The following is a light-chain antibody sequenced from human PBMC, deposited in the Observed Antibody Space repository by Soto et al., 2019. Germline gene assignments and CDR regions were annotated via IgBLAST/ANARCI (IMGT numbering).Light chain of an antibody. CDR2: WAS. J-gene: IGKJ1*01. Sequence: DIVMTQFPDSLAVSLGERATINCKSSQSLLYSPSNKDLLAWYQQKPGQPPKLIIYWASTRESGVPDRFSGSGSGTEFTLTINSLQAEDVAVYYCQNYLDFPRTFGQGTKVEIK. CDR3: QNYLDFPRT. CDR1: QSLLYSPSNKDL. V-gene: IGKV4-1*01.